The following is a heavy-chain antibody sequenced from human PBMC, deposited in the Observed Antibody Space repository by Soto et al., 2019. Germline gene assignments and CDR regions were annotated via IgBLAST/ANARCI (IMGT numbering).Heavy chain of an antibody. CDR1: GFTFDDYA. CDR3: AKDSESSGWYGYFQH. Sequence: PGGPLRLSCAASGFTFDDYAMHWVRQAPGKGLEWVSGISWNSGSIGYADSEKGRFTISRDNAKNSLYLQMNSLRAEDTALYYCAKDSESSGWYGYFQHWGQGTLVTVSS. D-gene: IGHD6-19*01. V-gene: IGHV3-9*01. CDR2: ISWNSGSI. J-gene: IGHJ1*01.